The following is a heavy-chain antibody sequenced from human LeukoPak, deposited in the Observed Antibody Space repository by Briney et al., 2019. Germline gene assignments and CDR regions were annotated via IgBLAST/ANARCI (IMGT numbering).Heavy chain of an antibody. CDR1: GFTFSSYA. CDR3: AKGLLPLWFGELMDVFDI. D-gene: IGHD3-10*01. J-gene: IGHJ3*02. Sequence: GGSLRLSCAASGFTFSSYAMSWVRQAPGKGLEWVSAISGSGGSTYYADSVKGRFTISRDNSKNTLYLQMNSLRAEDTAVYYCAKGLLPLWFGELMDVFDIWGQGTMVTVSS. V-gene: IGHV3-23*01. CDR2: ISGSGGST.